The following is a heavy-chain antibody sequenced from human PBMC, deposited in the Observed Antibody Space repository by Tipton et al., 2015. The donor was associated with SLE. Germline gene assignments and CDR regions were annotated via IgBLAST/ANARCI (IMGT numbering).Heavy chain of an antibody. CDR2: LNHSGSS. V-gene: IGHV4-34*01. J-gene: IGHJ4*02. D-gene: IGHD3-3*01. CDR3: ARRYDFWSGYYSH. Sequence: TLSLTCDVYGGSFSGYYWSWVRQPPGKGLEGVGELNHSGSSNYNPSLKSRVTISADTSKRQFSLKLSSVIAADTAVYYCARRYDFWSGYYSHWGQGTLVTVSS. CDR1: GGSFSGYY.